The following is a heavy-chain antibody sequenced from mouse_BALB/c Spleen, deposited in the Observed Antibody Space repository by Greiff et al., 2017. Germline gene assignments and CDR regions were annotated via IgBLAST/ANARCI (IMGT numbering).Heavy chain of an antibody. Sequence: VQLQQPGAELVMPGASVKMSCKASGYTFTDYWMHWVKQRPGQGLEWIGAIDTSDSYTSYNQKLKGKATLTVDESSSTAYMQLSSLTSEDSAVYYCARSNDYYGSSYFDYWGQGTTLTVSS. CDR3: ARSNDYYGSSYFDY. D-gene: IGHD1-1*01. J-gene: IGHJ2*01. V-gene: IGHV1-69*01. CDR2: IDTSDSYT. CDR1: GYTFTDYW.